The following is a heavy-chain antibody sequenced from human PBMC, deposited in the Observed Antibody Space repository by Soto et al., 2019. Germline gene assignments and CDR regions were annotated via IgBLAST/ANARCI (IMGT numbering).Heavy chain of an antibody. J-gene: IGHJ4*02. CDR3: AKDLAPYDSSGYYYNYFDY. D-gene: IGHD3-22*01. Sequence: GGSLRLSCAASGFTFSSYGMHWVRQAPGKGLEWVAVISYDGSNKYYADSVKGRFTISRDNSKNTLYLQMNSLRAEDTAVYYCAKDLAPYDSSGYYYNYFDYWGQGTLVTVSS. CDR1: GFTFSSYG. V-gene: IGHV3-30*18. CDR2: ISYDGSNK.